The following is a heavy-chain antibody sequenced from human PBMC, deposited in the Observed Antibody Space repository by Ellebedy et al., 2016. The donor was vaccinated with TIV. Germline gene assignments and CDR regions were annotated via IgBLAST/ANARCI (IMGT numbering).Heavy chain of an antibody. CDR2: IQQDGSEK. Sequence: GESLKISCAASGFTFSAYWMTWVRQAPGKGLQWVANIQQDGSEKFYVDSVKGRFTISRDNANNSLFLQMTSLRAEDTAVYYCAKTGFYYYYGMDVWGQGTTVTVSS. CDR1: GFTFSAYW. J-gene: IGHJ6*02. V-gene: IGHV3-7*01. CDR3: AKTGFYYYYGMDV.